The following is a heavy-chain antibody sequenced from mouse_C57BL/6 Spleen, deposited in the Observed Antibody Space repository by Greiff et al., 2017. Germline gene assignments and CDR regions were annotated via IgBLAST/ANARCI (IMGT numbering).Heavy chain of an antibody. CDR3: ARSAYGSSYDYFDY. V-gene: IGHV1-69*01. D-gene: IGHD1-1*01. CDR1: GYPFTSYW. Sequence: VQLQQPGAELVLPGASVKLSCKASGYPFTSYWMHWVKQRPGHGLEWIGEIDPSDSYTNYNQKFKGKSTLTVDKSSSTAYMQLSSLTSEDSAVYYCARSAYGSSYDYFDYWGQGTTLTVSS. J-gene: IGHJ2*01. CDR2: IDPSDSYT.